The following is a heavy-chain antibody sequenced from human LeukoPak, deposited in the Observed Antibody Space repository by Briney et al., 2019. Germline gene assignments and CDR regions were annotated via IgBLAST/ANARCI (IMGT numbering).Heavy chain of an antibody. Sequence: PGGSLRLSCAASGFTFSSYWMSWVRQAPGKGLEWVANIKQDGSEKYYVDSVKGRFTISRDNAKNSVFLQMNSLRAEDTAVYYCTRAVAAADFSPGYWGQGTLVTVSS. D-gene: IGHD3/OR15-3a*01. V-gene: IGHV3-7*02. CDR1: GFTFSSYW. CDR2: IKQDGSEK. J-gene: IGHJ4*02. CDR3: TRAVAAADFSPGY.